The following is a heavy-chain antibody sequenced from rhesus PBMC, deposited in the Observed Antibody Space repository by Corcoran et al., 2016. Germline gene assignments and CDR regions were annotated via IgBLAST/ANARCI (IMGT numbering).Heavy chain of an antibody. D-gene: IGHD2-2*01. CDR3: ARRDCSSSSCYFDN. CDR2: ISEGWGT. J-gene: IGHJ4*01. CDR1: GGSLSSSYNY. V-gene: IGHV4-122*01. Sequence: QVQLQESGPGLVKSSETLSLTCAVSGGSLSSSYNYWSWIRQAPGKVLEWIGCISEGWGTTYNPSLNSRVTVSRDTSKNQFYLKWTAVTAADTACYYCARRDCSSSSCYFDNWGQGVLVTVSS.